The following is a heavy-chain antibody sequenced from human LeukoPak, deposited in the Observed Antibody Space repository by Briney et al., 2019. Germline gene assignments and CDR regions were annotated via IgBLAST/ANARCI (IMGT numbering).Heavy chain of an antibody. CDR3: TASSGWYNPIDY. V-gene: IGHV3-49*04. J-gene: IGHJ4*02. CDR1: GFTFGDYA. Sequence: GGSLRLSCTASGFTFGDYAMSWVRQAPGKGLEWVGFIRSKAYGGTTEYAASVKGRFTISRDDSKSIAYLQMNSLKTEDTAVYYCTASSGWYNPIDYWGQGNLVTVSS. CDR2: IRSKAYGGTT. D-gene: IGHD6-19*01.